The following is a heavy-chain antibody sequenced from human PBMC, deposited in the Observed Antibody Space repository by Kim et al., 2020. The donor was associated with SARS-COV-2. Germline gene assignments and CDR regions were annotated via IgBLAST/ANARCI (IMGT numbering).Heavy chain of an antibody. V-gene: IGHV1-69*04. Sequence: KFQGRVTITADKSTSTAYMELSSLRAEDTAVYYCAREIPLGIAVAGPFDYWGQGTLVTVSS. CDR3: AREIPLGIAVAGPFDY. J-gene: IGHJ4*02. D-gene: IGHD6-19*01.